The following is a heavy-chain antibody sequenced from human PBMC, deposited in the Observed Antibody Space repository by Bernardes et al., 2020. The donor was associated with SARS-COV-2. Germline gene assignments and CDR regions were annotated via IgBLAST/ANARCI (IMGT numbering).Heavy chain of an antibody. CDR1: GGSISRYY. CDR2: FYTSGST. V-gene: IGHV4-4*07. Sequence: AILSPTCTVSGGSISRYYWSWIRPPAGKGLEWIGRFYTSGSTNYNPSLKSRVTMSVDTSKNQFSLKLSSVTAADTAVYYCARVQYYYSSVIGWFDPWGQGTLVTVSS. D-gene: IGHD3-10*01. CDR3: ARVQYYYSSVIGWFDP. J-gene: IGHJ5*02.